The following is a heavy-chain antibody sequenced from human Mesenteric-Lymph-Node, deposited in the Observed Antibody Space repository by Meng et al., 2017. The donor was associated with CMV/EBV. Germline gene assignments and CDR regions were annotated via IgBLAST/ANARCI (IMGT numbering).Heavy chain of an antibody. J-gene: IGHJ5*02. CDR3: ALIGYCSSTSCSPPNWFDP. D-gene: IGHD2-2*01. Sequence: SVKVSCKASGGTFSSYAISWVRQAPGQGLEWMGGIIPILGIANYAQKFQGRVTITADKSTSTAYMELSRLRSDDTAVYYCALIGYCSSTSCSPPNWFDPWGQGTLVTVSS. CDR2: IIPILGIA. V-gene: IGHV1-69*10. CDR1: GGTFSSYA.